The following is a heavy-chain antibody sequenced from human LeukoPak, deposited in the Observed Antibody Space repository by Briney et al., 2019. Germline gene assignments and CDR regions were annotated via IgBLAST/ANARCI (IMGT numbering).Heavy chain of an antibody. J-gene: IGHJ4*02. V-gene: IGHV3-66*01. CDR2: IYSGGST. CDR1: GFTFSSYA. D-gene: IGHD5-18*01. Sequence: PGGSLRLSCAASGFTFSSYAMHWVRQAPGKGLEWVSVIYSGGSTYYADSVKGRFTISRDNSKNTLYLQMNSLRAEDTAVYYCARDGDTAMESYFDYWGQGTLVTVSS. CDR3: ARDGDTAMESYFDY.